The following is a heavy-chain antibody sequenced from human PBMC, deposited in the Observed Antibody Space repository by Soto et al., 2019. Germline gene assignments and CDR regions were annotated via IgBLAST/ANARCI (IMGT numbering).Heavy chain of an antibody. D-gene: IGHD3-3*01. CDR1: GFSLSTSGAA. V-gene: IGHV2-5*02. J-gene: IGHJ5*02. CDR2: IYWDGDK. CDR3: AHRATMTIFGLIIDNGIWFDP. Sequence: QINLIESGPTLVTPTQTLTLTCTFSGFSLSTSGAAVGWVRQPPGRALEWLALIYWDGDKRYNASLGNRLTITKDTSMNQVVLTLTNVDPADTATYYCAHRATMTIFGLIIDNGIWFDPWGQGTRVSVSA.